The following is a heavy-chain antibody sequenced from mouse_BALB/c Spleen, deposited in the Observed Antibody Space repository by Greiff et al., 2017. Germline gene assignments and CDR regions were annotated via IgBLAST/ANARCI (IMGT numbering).Heavy chain of an antibody. CDR1: GFTFSDYY. Sequence: EVKLMESGGGLVKPGGSLKLSCAASGFTFSDYYMYWVRQTPEKRLEWVATISDGGSYTYYPDSVKGRFTISRDNAKNNLYLQMSSLKSEDTAMYYCARDVDYGDYYAMDYWGQGTSVTVSS. D-gene: IGHD2-4*01. CDR3: ARDVDYGDYYAMDY. V-gene: IGHV5-4*02. J-gene: IGHJ4*01. CDR2: ISDGGSYT.